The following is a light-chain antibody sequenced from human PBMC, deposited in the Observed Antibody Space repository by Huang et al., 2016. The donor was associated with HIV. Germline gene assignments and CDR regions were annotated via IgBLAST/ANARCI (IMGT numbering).Light chain of an antibody. CDR1: QNINRY. CDR2: GVS. V-gene: IGKV1-39*01. Sequence: DIQITQSPSSLSASVGDRVNITCRASQNINRYLNWYQQRPGEAPKLLIHGVSSLQLSVPSRFTGSGSGTDFTLTISSLQPEDSATYYCQQSARTPRTFGQGTKLEI. CDR3: QQSARTPRT. J-gene: IGKJ2*01.